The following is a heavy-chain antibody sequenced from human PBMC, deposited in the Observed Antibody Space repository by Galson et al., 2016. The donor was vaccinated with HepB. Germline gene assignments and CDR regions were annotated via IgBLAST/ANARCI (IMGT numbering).Heavy chain of an antibody. J-gene: IGHJ6*02. CDR3: ARAPCSGGSCYSYYQYYYGIDI. Sequence: TLSLTCTVSGGSIISGGYYWSWIRQHPGKGLEWIGYIYYSGSTHYNPSLKSRVTISVDTSKNHFSLRLSSVSAADTAVYYCARAPCSGGSCYSYYQYYYGIDIWGQGATVTVSS. V-gene: IGHV4-31*03. CDR2: IYYSGST. CDR1: GGSIISGGYY. D-gene: IGHD2-15*01.